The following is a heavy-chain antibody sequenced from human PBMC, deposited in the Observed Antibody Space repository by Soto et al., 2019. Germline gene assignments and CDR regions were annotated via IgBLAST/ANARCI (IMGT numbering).Heavy chain of an antibody. CDR1: GGTFSSYT. J-gene: IGHJ4*02. D-gene: IGHD4-17*01. CDR3: ARGHYGDYAESTMLY. CDR2: IIPILGIA. Sequence: QVQLVQSGAEVKKPGSSVKVSYKASGGTFSSYTISWVRQAPGQGLEWMGRIIPILGIANYAQKFQGRVTITADKSTSTAYMELSSLRSEDTAVYYCARGHYGDYAESTMLYWGQGTLVTVSS. V-gene: IGHV1-69*02.